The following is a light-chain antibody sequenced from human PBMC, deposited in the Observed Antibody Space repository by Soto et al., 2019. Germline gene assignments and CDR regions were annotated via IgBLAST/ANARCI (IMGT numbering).Light chain of an antibody. CDR3: QQYNDWPSNT. Sequence: EIEMTQSPATLPVSPGERATLSCRASQSVSTNLAGYQQKHGQAPRLLIYGASTRAPGIPARFTGSGSGTEFTLTIRSLQSEDFAVYYCQQYNDWPSNTFGQGTKLEIK. J-gene: IGKJ2*01. V-gene: IGKV3-15*01. CDR2: GAS. CDR1: QSVSTN.